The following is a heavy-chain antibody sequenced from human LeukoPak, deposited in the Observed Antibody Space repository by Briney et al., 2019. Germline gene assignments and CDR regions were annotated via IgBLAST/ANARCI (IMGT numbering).Heavy chain of an antibody. Sequence: GGSPRLSCAASGFTFGSYEMNWVRQAPGKGLEWVPYIGTIISTTYYADSVKGRFTVSRDDAKSSLYLQMSSLRAEDTAVYYCARNVYDLRGQWLVPGFDYWGQGTLVTVSS. D-gene: IGHD6-19*01. V-gene: IGHV3-48*03. CDR2: IGTIISTT. CDR3: ARNVYDLRGQWLVPGFDY. CDR1: GFTFGSYE. J-gene: IGHJ4*02.